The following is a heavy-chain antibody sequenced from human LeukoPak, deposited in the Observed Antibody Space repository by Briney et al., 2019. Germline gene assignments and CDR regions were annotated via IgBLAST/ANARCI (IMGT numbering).Heavy chain of an antibody. D-gene: IGHD3-3*01. CDR3: AKDAKPDYDFWSGYPIFDY. CDR1: GFTFDDYA. CDR2: ISWNSGSI. J-gene: IGHJ4*02. V-gene: IGHV3-9*03. Sequence: GWSLRLSCAASGFTFDDYAMHLVRQAPGKGLEWVSGISWNSGSIGYADSVKGRFTISRDNAKNSLYLQMNSLRAEDMALYYCAKDAKPDYDFWSGYPIFDYWGQGTLVTVSS.